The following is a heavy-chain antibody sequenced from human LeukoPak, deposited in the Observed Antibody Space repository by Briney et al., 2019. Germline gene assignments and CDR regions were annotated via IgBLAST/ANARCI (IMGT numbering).Heavy chain of an antibody. V-gene: IGHV3-49*04. CDR2: IRSKAYGGTT. J-gene: IGHJ4*02. CDR3: TRVVGHAGPNMVRGVMVPYYFDY. D-gene: IGHD3-10*01. Sequence: PGGSLRLSCAASGFTFSSYSMNWVRQAPGKGLEWVGFIRSKAYGGTTEYAASVKGRFTISRDDSKSIACLQVNSLKTEDTAVYYCTRVVGHAGPNMVRGVMVPYYFDYWGQGTLVTVSS. CDR1: GFTFSSYS.